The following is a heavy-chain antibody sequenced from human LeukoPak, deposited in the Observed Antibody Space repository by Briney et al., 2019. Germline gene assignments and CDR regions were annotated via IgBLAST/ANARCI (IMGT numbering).Heavy chain of an antibody. CDR1: GFTFDDYA. V-gene: IGHV3-43D*04. D-gene: IGHD3-22*01. CDR2: ISWDGGST. CDR3: AKSSGYYGGDFDY. J-gene: IGHJ4*02. Sequence: GGSLRLSCAASGFTFDDYARHWVRQAPGKGLEWVSLISWDGGSTYYADSVKGRFTISRDNSKNSLYLQMNSLRAEDTALYYCAKSSGYYGGDFDYWGQGTLVTVSS.